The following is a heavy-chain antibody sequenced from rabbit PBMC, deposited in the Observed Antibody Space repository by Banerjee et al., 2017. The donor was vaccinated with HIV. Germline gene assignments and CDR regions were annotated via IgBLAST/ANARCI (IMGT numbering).Heavy chain of an antibody. J-gene: IGHJ4*01. CDR1: GFSFSSGYD. Sequence: HSLEESGGDLVKPGASLTLTCKASGFSFSSGYDMCWVRQAPGKGLEWIACIDTGSSGRTYYASWAKGRFTISKTSSTTVTLQMTSLTAADTATYFCARDLGGSSDLWGPGTLVT. CDR3: ARDLGGSSDL. V-gene: IGHV1S40*01. CDR2: IDTGSSGRT. D-gene: IGHD8-1*01.